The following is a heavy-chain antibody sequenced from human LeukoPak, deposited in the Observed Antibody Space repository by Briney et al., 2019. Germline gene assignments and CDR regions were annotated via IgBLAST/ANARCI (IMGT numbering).Heavy chain of an antibody. V-gene: IGHV4-61*01. CDR2: IYYSGST. CDR3: ARGNDVLTGFDY. D-gene: IGHD3-9*01. J-gene: IGHJ4*02. CDR1: GGSVSSGSYY. Sequence: PSETLSLTCTVSGGSVSSGSYYWNWIRQPPGKGLEWIGYIYYSGSTNYNPSLKSRVIISVDKSKNQFSLKLSSVTAADTAVYYCARGNDVLTGFDYWGQGTLVTVSS.